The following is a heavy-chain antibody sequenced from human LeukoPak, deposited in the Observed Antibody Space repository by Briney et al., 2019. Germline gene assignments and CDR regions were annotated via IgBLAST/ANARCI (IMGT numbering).Heavy chain of an antibody. CDR3: ARARRCSSTSCYPWFAP. CDR1: GFTFSSYW. D-gene: IGHD2-2*01. CDR2: INSDGSST. Sequence: PGGSLRLSCAASGFTFSSYWMHWVRQAPGKGLVWVSRINSDGSSTSYADSVKGRFTISRDNAKNTLCLQMNSLRAEDTAVYYCARARRCSSTSCYPWFAPWGQGTLVTVSS. J-gene: IGHJ5*02. V-gene: IGHV3-74*01.